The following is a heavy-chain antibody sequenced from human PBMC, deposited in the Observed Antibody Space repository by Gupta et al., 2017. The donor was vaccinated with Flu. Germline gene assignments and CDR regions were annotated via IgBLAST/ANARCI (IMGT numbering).Heavy chain of an antibody. Sequence: EVQLVESGGGLVQPGGSLRLSCAASGFTFSAHSMDWVRQAPGKGLEWVGRTRNKANSYTTEYAASVKDRFTISRDDSKNSLYLQMNSLKTEDTAVYYCARVRSGWYDYWGQGTLVTVSS. CDR1: GFTFSAHS. V-gene: IGHV3-72*01. CDR3: ARVRSGWYDY. J-gene: IGHJ4*02. D-gene: IGHD6-19*01. CDR2: TRNKANSYTT.